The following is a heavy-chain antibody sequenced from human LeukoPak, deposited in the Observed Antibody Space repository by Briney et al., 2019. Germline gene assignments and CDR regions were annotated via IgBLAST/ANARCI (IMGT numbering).Heavy chain of an antibody. CDR3: ARPRGYDYDC. CDR1: GGSISTTRHY. J-gene: IGHJ4*02. D-gene: IGHD5-12*01. Sequence: PSETLSLTCAVSGGSISTTRHYWGWIRQPPGKGLEWIGNMYYGGSTYYNPSLRSRVTISVDTAKNQFSLKLSSVTAADTAVYYCARPRGYDYDCWGQGTLVTVSS. CDR2: MYYGGST. V-gene: IGHV4-39*01.